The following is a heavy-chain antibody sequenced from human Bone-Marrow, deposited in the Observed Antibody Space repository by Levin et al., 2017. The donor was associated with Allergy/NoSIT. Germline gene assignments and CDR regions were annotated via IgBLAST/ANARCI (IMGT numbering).Heavy chain of an antibody. J-gene: IGHJ4*02. CDR2: ISSSSSYI. D-gene: IGHD6-19*01. V-gene: IGHV3-21*01. Sequence: AGGSLRLSCAASGFTFSSYSMNWVRQAPGKGLEWVSSISSSSSYIYYADSVKGRFTISRDNAKNSLYLQMNSLRAEDTAVYYCARDFRRGVAVAGLNLDYWGQGTLVTVSS. CDR1: GFTFSSYS. CDR3: ARDFRRGVAVAGLNLDY.